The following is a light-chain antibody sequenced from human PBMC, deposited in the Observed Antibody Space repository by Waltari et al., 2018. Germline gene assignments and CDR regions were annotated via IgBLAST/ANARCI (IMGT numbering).Light chain of an antibody. CDR3: SSYTSSSTLV. J-gene: IGLJ1*01. CDR1: SSDVGGYTY. CDR2: DVN. V-gene: IGLV2-14*03. Sequence: QSALTQPASVSGSPGQSITISCTGTSSDVGGYTYVSWYQQHPDKAPKLMIYDVNSRPSGVSNRFSGSKSGNTASLTISGLQAEDEADYYCSSYTSSSTLVFGAGTKVTVI.